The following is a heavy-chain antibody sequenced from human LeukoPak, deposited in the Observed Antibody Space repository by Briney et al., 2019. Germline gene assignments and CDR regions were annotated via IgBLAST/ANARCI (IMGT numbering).Heavy chain of an antibody. CDR1: GFTFDDYG. CDR3: ARTSTIVVFFDY. V-gene: IGHV3-23*01. CDR2: ISSGGGST. J-gene: IGHJ4*02. Sequence: GGSLRLSCAASGFTFDDYGMSWVRQAPGKGLEWVSVISSGGGSTYYADSVKGRFTISRDNSKNMLYVQMDSLRAEDTAVYYCARTSTIVVFFDYWGQGTLVTVSS. D-gene: IGHD1-26*01.